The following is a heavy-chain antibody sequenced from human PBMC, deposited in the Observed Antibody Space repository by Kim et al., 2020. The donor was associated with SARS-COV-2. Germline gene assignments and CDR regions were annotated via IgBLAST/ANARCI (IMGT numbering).Heavy chain of an antibody. Sequence: SETLSLTCAVSGGSLSDNTYYWGWVRQPPGKGLEWIGSVYHNGNTYYNPSLESRLTISIDTSRNQFSLKLTSVTAADTAVYFCARDSYNWNDVSFRSFDYWGQGTLVTVSS. J-gene: IGHJ4*02. V-gene: IGHV4-39*07. CDR2: VYHNGNT. CDR3: ARDSYNWNDVSFRSFDY. CDR1: GGSLSDNTYY. D-gene: IGHD1-1*01.